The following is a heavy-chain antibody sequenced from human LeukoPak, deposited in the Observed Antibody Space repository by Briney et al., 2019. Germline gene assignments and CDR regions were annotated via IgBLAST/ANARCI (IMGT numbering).Heavy chain of an antibody. Sequence: TALETLSLTCAVSGYSISSGYYWGWIRQPPGKGLEWIGSIYHSGSTYYNPSLKSRVTISVDTSKNQFSLKLSSVTAAGTAVYYCARDRGVWYFDLWGRGTLVIVSS. CDR3: ARDRGVWYFDL. CDR1: GYSISSGYY. J-gene: IGHJ2*01. D-gene: IGHD3-10*01. CDR2: IYHSGST. V-gene: IGHV4-38-2*02.